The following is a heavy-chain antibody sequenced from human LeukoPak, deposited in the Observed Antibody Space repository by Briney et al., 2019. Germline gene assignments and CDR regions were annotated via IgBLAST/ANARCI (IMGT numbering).Heavy chain of an antibody. D-gene: IGHD3-10*01. V-gene: IGHV3-48*04. Sequence: GGSLRLSCAASGFTVSSNYMNWVRQAPGKGLEWVSYISSSSSTIYYADSVKGRFTISRDNAKNSLYLQMNSLRPEDTAVYYCARDFTGSGSSLGYWGQGTLVTVSS. CDR2: ISSSSSTI. J-gene: IGHJ4*02. CDR1: GFTVSSNY. CDR3: ARDFTGSGSSLGY.